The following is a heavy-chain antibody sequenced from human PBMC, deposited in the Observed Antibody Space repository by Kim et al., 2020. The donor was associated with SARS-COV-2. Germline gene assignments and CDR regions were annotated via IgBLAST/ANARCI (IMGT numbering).Heavy chain of an antibody. V-gene: IGHV3-20*04. Sequence: GGSLRLSCAASGFTFDDYGMSWVRQAPGKGLELVSGINWNGGSTAYADSVKGRFTISRDNAKNSLYLQMNSLRAEDTALYYCARDIWARLAFDIWGQGTMVTVSS. J-gene: IGHJ3*02. CDR3: ARDIWARLAFDI. CDR2: INWNGGST. CDR1: GFTFDDYG. D-gene: IGHD6-6*01.